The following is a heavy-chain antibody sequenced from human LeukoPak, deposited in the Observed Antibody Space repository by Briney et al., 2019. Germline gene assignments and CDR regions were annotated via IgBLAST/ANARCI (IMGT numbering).Heavy chain of an antibody. J-gene: IGHJ4*02. V-gene: IGHV3-7*03. Sequence: GGAVRLSCAASGLIFRSYWMSWVRQAPGKGLEWVANIKQDGSEKYYVDSVKGRFTISRDNAKNSLYLQMNSLRAEDTAVYYCARDWQYQLLPSWGQGTLVTVSS. CDR3: ARDWQYQLLPS. CDR1: GLIFRSYW. D-gene: IGHD2-2*01. CDR2: IKQDGSEK.